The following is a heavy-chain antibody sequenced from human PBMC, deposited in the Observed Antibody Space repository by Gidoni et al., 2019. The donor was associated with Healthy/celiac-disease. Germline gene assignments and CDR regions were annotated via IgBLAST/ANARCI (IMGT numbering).Heavy chain of an antibody. Sequence: EVQLVESGGGLVKPGGSLRLSCAASGFTFSSYSMNWVRQAPGKGLEWVASISSSSSYIYYADSVKGRFTSSRDNAKNSLYLQMNSLRAEDTAVYYCARALALHIVVVTAILDYWGQGTLVTVSS. CDR3: ARALALHIVVVTAILDY. D-gene: IGHD2-21*02. V-gene: IGHV3-21*01. J-gene: IGHJ4*02. CDR1: GFTFSSYS. CDR2: ISSSSSYI.